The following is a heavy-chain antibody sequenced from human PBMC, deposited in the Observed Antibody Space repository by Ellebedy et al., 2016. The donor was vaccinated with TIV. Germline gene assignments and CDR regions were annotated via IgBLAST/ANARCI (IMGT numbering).Heavy chain of an antibody. Sequence: GESLKISCAASGFTFSSYAMHCVRQAPGTGLEWVAVISYDGSNKYYADSVKGRFTISRDNSKNTLYLQMNSLRAEDTAVYYCAAGLGPMERLDYWGQGTLVTVSS. CDR3: AAGLGPMERLDY. CDR1: GFTFSSYA. V-gene: IGHV3-30*01. D-gene: IGHD1-1*01. J-gene: IGHJ4*02. CDR2: ISYDGSNK.